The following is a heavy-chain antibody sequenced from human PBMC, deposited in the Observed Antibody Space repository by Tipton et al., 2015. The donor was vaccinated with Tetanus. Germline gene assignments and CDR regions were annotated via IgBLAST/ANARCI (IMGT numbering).Heavy chain of an antibody. V-gene: IGHV4-31*11. CDR3: AKPSYLCITTRQSGVCYFDK. CDR1: GGSISSGDYS. J-gene: IGHJ4*02. D-gene: IGHD6-6*01. CDR2: IYYSGST. Sequence: LRLSCAVSGGSISSGDYSWSWIRQPPGKGLEWIGYIYYSGSTYYNPSLKSRVTISVDTSKNQFSLKMNSVTAADTAMYYCAKPSYLCITTRQSGVCYFDKWGQGTLVTVSS.